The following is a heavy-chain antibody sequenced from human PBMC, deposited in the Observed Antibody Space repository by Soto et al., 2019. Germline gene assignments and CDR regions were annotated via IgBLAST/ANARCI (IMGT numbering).Heavy chain of an antibody. V-gene: IGHV3-23*01. CDR3: AKDRGSGSTSWYNGWFDP. Sequence: EVQLLDSGGGLVQPGGSLRLSCVASGFTFSSYAMTWVRQAPGKGLEWVSAISGSGGSTYYADSVKGRFTISRDNSKNTLYVQMNSLRAEDTAVYYCAKDRGSGSTSWYNGWFDPWGQGTLVTVSS. CDR2: ISGSGGST. CDR1: GFTFSSYA. D-gene: IGHD2-2*02. J-gene: IGHJ5*02.